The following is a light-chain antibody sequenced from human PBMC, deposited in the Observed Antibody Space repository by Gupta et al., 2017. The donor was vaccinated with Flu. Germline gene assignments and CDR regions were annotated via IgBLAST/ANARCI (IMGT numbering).Light chain of an antibody. Sequence: QSALPQPASVSGSPGQSITISCTGTSSDIGSYNYVSWYQQHPGKAPKLLIYGVTNRPSGVANRFSASKSGDTASLTXSXLQEEDXADYYCSSCTSSTTGVFGGGTKLTVL. CDR3: SSCTSSTTGV. CDR2: GVT. J-gene: IGLJ2*01. CDR1: SSDIGSYNY. V-gene: IGLV2-14*01.